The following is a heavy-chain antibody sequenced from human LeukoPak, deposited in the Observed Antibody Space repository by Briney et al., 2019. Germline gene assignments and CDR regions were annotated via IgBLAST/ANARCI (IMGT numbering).Heavy chain of an antibody. J-gene: IGHJ5*02. CDR2: INPGGGAT. V-gene: IGHV1-46*01. CDR3: ARDGDYGDYGWFDP. D-gene: IGHD4-17*01. Sequence: ASVKVSCKASGYTFINYYMHWVRQAPGQGLEWMGIINPGGGATSYAQNFQGRVTMTRDTSTSTVYMELSSLRSEDTAVYYCARDGDYGDYGWFDPWGQGTLVTVSS. CDR1: GYTFINYY.